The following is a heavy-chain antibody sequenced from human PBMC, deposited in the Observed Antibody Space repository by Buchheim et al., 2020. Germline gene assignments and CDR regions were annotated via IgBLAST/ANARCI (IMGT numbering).Heavy chain of an antibody. V-gene: IGHV4-39*01. CDR2: IYYSGST. J-gene: IGHJ4*02. CDR1: GGSISSSSYY. D-gene: IGHD6-6*01. CDR3: ARSPSSIAARPDFFDY. Sequence: QLQLQESGPGLVKPSETLSLTCTVSGGSISSSSYYWGWIRQPPGKGLEWIGSIYYSGSTYYNPSLKSRVTISVDTSQHQFSLKLSSVTAADTAVYYCARSPSSIAARPDFFDYWGQGTL.